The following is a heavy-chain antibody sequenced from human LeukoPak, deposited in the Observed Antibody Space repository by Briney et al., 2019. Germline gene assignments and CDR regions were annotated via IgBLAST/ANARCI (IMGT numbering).Heavy chain of an antibody. V-gene: IGHV3-48*03. CDR2: ISSSGRNI. CDR3: ARDRIAAAGTEYYYYGMDV. D-gene: IGHD6-13*01. J-gene: IGHJ6*04. Sequence: GGSLRLSCAASGFTFSSYEMNWVRQAPGKGLEWVSYISSSGRNIYYADSVKGRFTISRDNAKNSLYLQMNSLRAEDTAVYYCARDRIAAAGTEYYYYGMDVWGKGTTVTVSS. CDR1: GFTFSSYE.